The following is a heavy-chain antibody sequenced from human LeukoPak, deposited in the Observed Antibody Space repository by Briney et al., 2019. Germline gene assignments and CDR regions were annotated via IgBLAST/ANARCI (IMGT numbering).Heavy chain of an antibody. D-gene: IGHD1-26*01. CDR3: ARGESGSYYVSAFDI. CDR1: GFTFNTYG. Sequence: GGSLRLSCAASGFTFNTYGMSWVRQAPGKGLEWVSGISGSGGSTYSADSVKGRFTISRDNSKNTLYLQMNSLRAEDTAVYYCARGESGSYYVSAFDIWGQGTMVTVSS. V-gene: IGHV3-23*01. CDR2: ISGSGGST. J-gene: IGHJ3*02.